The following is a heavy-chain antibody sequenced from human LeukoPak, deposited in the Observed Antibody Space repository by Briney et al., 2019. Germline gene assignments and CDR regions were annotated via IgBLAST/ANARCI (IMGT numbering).Heavy chain of an antibody. CDR3: AKAGYSGSYLDY. CDR1: GFTFSSYG. D-gene: IGHD1-26*01. CDR2: ISYDGSNK. Sequence: PGMSLRLSCAASGFTFSSYGMHWVRQAPGKGLEWVAVISYDGSNKYYADSVKGRFTISRDNSKNTLYLQMNSLRAEDTAVYYCAKAGYSGSYLDYCGQGTLVTVSS. V-gene: IGHV3-30*18. J-gene: IGHJ4*02.